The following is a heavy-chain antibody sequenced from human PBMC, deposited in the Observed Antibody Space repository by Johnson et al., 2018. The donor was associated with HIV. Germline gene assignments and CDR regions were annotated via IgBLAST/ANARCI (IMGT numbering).Heavy chain of an antibody. CDR3: ARERITISWGAFDI. CDR1: GFTFSSYG. J-gene: IGHJ3*02. Sequence: QLVESGGGVVQPGGSLRLSCAASGFTFSSYGMHWVRQAPGKGLEWVAFTQYDGSNIYYADSVKGRFTISRDNSKNTLYLQVNSLRAEDTAVYYCARERITISWGAFDIWGQGTMVTVSS. D-gene: IGHD3-9*01. V-gene: IGHV3-30*02. CDR2: TQYDGSNI.